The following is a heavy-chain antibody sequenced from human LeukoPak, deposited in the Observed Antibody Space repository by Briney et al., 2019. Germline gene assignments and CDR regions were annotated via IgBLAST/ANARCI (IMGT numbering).Heavy chain of an antibody. Sequence: GGSLRLSCAASGFTFSNYAMSWVRQAPGKGLEWVSSINPSSGSTYYADSVKGRFTISGDNSKNTLYLQMNSLRAEDTAVYYCAKEHMAAAVYYFDYWGQGTLVTVSS. CDR3: AKEHMAAAVYYFDY. D-gene: IGHD6-13*01. CDR1: GFTFSNYA. V-gene: IGHV3-23*01. CDR2: INPSSGST. J-gene: IGHJ4*02.